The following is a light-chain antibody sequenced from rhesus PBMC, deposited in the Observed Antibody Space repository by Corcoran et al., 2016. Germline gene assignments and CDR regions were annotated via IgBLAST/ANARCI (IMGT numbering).Light chain of an antibody. V-gene: IGKV1-22*01. Sequence: DIQMTQSPSALSATGGDTVTITCRASQTIRSWLAWYQQKPGKAPNLLIYKAPVLQSGVPSRFSGSGSRKDFTLTIRRLQSEGLATYSCRQSSRSPLTFVGGAKV. CDR1: QTIRSW. CDR3: RQSSRSPLT. J-gene: IGKJ4*01. CDR2: KAP.